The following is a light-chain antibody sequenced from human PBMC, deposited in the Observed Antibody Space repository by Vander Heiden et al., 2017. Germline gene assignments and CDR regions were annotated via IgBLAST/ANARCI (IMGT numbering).Light chain of an antibody. CDR3: QREATTART. CDR2: WVS. Sequence: DIVMTQSPDSLAVSLGERATISCKSSQSVLYSSNNKISLARHQHKPRQPPKLPIYWVSTRESPVPARFSGCGSETDFTLSIMSLQAEDVAVYYCQREATTARTFGQGTKVEIK. J-gene: IGKJ2*01. V-gene: IGKV4-1*01. CDR1: QSVLYSSNNKIS.